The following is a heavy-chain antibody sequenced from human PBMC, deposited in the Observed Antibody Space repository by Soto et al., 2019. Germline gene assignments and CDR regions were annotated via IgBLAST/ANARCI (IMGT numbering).Heavy chain of an antibody. CDR1: GFTFSSYA. V-gene: IGHV3-23*01. CDR2: ISGSGGST. D-gene: IGHD3-3*01. J-gene: IGHJ4*02. Sequence: GGSLRLSCAASGFTFSSYAMSWVRQAPGKGLEWVSAISGSGGSTDYADSVKGRFTISRDNSKNTLYLQMNSLRAEDTAVYYCAKDSTMFGVVIRGANFDYWGQGTLVTVSS. CDR3: AKDSTMFGVVIRGANFDY.